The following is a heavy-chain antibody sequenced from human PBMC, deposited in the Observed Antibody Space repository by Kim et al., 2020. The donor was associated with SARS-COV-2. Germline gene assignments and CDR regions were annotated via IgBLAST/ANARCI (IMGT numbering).Heavy chain of an antibody. V-gene: IGHV3-23*01. Sequence: GGSLRLSCAASGFTFSSYAMSWVRQAPGKGLEWVSAISGSGGSTYYADSVKGRFTISRDNSKNTLYLQMNSLRAEDTAVYYCAKDYYDSSGYYEAAEYFQHWGQGTLVTVSS. D-gene: IGHD3-22*01. J-gene: IGHJ1*01. CDR2: ISGSGGST. CDR1: GFTFSSYA. CDR3: AKDYYDSSGYYEAAEYFQH.